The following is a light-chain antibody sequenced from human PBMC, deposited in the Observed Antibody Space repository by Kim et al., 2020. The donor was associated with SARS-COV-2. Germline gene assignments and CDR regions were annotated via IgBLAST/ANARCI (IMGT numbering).Light chain of an antibody. CDR2: GNT. CDR1: SSNIGAGYD. J-gene: IGLJ2*01. Sequence: QSVLTQPPSVSGAPGQRVTISCTGSSSNIGAGYDVHWYQQLPGTAPKLLIYGNTNRPSGVPDRFSGSKSGTSASLAITGLQVEDEADYYCQSYDSSLSGVLFGGGTQLTVL. V-gene: IGLV1-40*01. CDR3: QSYDSSLSGVL.